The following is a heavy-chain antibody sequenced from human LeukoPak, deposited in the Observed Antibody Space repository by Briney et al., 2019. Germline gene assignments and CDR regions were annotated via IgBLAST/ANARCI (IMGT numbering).Heavy chain of an antibody. CDR1: GFTFSSYS. V-gene: IGHV3-21*01. D-gene: IGHD6-19*01. Sequence: GGSLRLSCAASGFTFSSYSMNWVRQAPGKGLEWVSSISSSSSYIYYAYSVKGRFTISRDNAKNSLYLQMNSLRAEDTAVYYCARDITGYSSGGLGYWGQGTLVTVSS. CDR3: ARDITGYSSGGLGY. CDR2: ISSSSSYI. J-gene: IGHJ4*02.